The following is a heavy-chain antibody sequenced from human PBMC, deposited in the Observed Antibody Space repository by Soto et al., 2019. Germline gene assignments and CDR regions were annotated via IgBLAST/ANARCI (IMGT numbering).Heavy chain of an antibody. V-gene: IGHV3-11*06. D-gene: IGHD2-2*01. CDR1: GFTFSDYY. CDR3: ARDQPPRYCSSTSCYFYYYGMDV. CDR2: ISSSSYT. Sequence: GGSLRLSCAASGFTFSDYYMSWIRQAPGKGLEWVSYISSSSYTNYADSVKGRFTISRDNAKNSLYLQMNSLRAEDTAVYYCARDQPPRYCSSTSCYFYYYGMDVWGQGTTVTVSS. J-gene: IGHJ6*02.